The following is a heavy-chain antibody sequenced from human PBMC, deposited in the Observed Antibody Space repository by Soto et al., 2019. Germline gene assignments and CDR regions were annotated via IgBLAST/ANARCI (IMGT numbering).Heavy chain of an antibody. D-gene: IGHD3-16*01. CDR3: ARVMMITDLLVNWFDP. V-gene: IGHV4-30-4*01. J-gene: IGHJ5*02. Sequence: SETLSLTCTVSGGSISSGDYYWSWIRQPPGKGLEWIGYIYYSGSTYYNPSLKSRVTISVDTSKNQFSLKLSSVTAPDTAVYYCARVMMITDLLVNWFDPWGQGTLVTXSS. CDR2: IYYSGST. CDR1: GGSISSGDYY.